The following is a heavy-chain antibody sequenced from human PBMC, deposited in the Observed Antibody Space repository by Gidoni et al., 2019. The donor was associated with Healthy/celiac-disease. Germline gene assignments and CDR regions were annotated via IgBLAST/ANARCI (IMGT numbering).Heavy chain of an antibody. V-gene: IGHV5-51*01. CDR1: GYSFTSYW. Sequence: EVQLVQSGAEVKKPGASLKISCKGSGYSFTSYWIGWVRQMPGKGLEWMGIIYPGDSDTRYSPSFQGQVTISADKSISTAYLQWSSLKASDTAMYYCAIWREDIVVVPAAIRNWFDPWGQGTLVTVSS. CDR3: AIWREDIVVVPAAIRNWFDP. CDR2: IYPGDSDT. D-gene: IGHD2-2*02. J-gene: IGHJ5*02.